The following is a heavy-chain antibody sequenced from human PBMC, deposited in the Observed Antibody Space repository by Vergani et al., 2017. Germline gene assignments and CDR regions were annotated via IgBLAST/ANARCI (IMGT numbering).Heavy chain of an antibody. CDR3: ARERNAYYDFWSGYYTQYYFDY. J-gene: IGHJ4*02. CDR1: GYSISSGYY. Sequence: QVQLQESGPGLVKPSETLSLTCTVSGYSISSGYYWGWIRQPPGKGLEWIGSIYHSGSTYYNPSLKSRVTISVDTSKNQFSLKLSSVTAADTALYYCARERNAYYDFWSGYYTQYYFDYWGQGTLVTVSS. V-gene: IGHV4-38-2*02. CDR2: IYHSGST. D-gene: IGHD3-3*01.